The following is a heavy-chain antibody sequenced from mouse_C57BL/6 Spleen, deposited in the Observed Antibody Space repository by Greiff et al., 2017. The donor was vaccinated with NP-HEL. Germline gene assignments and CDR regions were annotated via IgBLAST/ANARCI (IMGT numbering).Heavy chain of an antibody. J-gene: IGHJ2*01. CDR1: GYAFSSYW. CDR3: ARSHGSSLYYFDY. CDR2: IYPGDGDT. V-gene: IGHV1-80*01. D-gene: IGHD1-1*01. Sequence: VQLQQSGAELVKPGASVKISCKASGYAFSSYWMNWVKQRPGKGLEWIGQIYPGDGDTNYNGKFKGKATLTADKSSSTAYMQLSSLTSEDSAVYFCARSHGSSLYYFDYWGQGTTLTVSS.